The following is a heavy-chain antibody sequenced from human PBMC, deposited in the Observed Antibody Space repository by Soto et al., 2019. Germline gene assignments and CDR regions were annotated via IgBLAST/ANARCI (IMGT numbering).Heavy chain of an antibody. D-gene: IGHD3-10*01. CDR2: LSYSGST. CDR1: GASISSADYY. V-gene: IGHV4-31*03. J-gene: IGHJ4*02. Sequence: SETLSLTCRVSGASISSADYYWSWIRQHPGKGLEWIGSLSYSGSTYYTSSLKSRVIISVDTSKNQFSLKRISVTAADSAVYYCASSDYDSGYFVFESWREGTLVTVSS. CDR3: ASSDYDSGYFVFES.